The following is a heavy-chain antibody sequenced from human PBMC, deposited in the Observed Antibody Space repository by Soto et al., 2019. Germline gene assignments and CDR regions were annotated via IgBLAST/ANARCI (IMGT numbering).Heavy chain of an antibody. J-gene: IGHJ4*02. Sequence: EVQLVESGGGLLQPGGSLRLSCAASGFTFSTYWMHWVRQAPGKGLVWVSRIKTDGSVTTYADSVKGRFTISRDNAKKPLYPPNNPPRAGGTAWYFFARDPGGSHDYWGRGTLVTVSS. CDR2: IKTDGSVT. V-gene: IGHV3-74*01. CDR1: GFTFSTYW. CDR3: ARDPGGSHDY. D-gene: IGHD3-16*01.